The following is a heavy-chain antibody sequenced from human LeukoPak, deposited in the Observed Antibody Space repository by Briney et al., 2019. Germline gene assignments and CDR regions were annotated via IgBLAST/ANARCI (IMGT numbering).Heavy chain of an antibody. CDR2: ISGSGSST. CDR3: AKATLNWNYAYYYYYGMDV. D-gene: IGHD1-7*01. V-gene: IGHV3-23*01. Sequence: PGGSLRLSCAASGFTVRNTYMNWVRQAPGEGLEWVSAISGSGSSTYYADSVKGRFTISRDNSKNTLYLQMNSLRAEDTAVYYCAKATLNWNYAYYYYYGMDVWGQGTTVTVSS. CDR1: GFTVRNTY. J-gene: IGHJ6*02.